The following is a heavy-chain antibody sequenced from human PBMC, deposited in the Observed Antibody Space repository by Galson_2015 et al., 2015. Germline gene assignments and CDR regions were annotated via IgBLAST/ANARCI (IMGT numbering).Heavy chain of an antibody. J-gene: IGHJ5*02. Sequence: SLRLSCAASGFTFSSYEMNWFRQAPGKGLEWVSYISSSGSTIYYADSVKGRFTISRDNAKNSLYLQMNSLRAEDTAVYYCARDPVEPQRTVAAPNWFDPWGQGTLVTVSS. D-gene: IGHD6-19*01. CDR2: ISSSGSTI. CDR3: ARDPVEPQRTVAAPNWFDP. CDR1: GFTFSSYE. V-gene: IGHV3-48*03.